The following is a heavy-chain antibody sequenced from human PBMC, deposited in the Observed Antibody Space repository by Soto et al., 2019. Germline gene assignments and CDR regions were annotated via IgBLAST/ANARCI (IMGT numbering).Heavy chain of an antibody. J-gene: IGHJ6*02. Sequence: QVQLVQSGAEVKKPGSSVKVSCKASGGTFSSYAISWVRQAPGQGLEWMGGIIPIFGTANYAQKFQGRVTITADESTSTAYMELNSLRSEDTAVYYCARGGGIAASETGLYYYGMDVWGQGTTVTVSS. D-gene: IGHD6-13*01. CDR1: GGTFSSYA. V-gene: IGHV1-69*01. CDR2: IIPIFGTA. CDR3: ARGGGIAASETGLYYYGMDV.